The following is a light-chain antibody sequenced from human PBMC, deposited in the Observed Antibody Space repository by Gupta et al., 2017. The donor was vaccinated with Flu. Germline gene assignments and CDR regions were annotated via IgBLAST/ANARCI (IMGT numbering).Light chain of an antibody. CDR1: SSNIGAGYD. CDR2: GNT. CDR3: QSYDERLSGWV. V-gene: IGLV1-40*01. J-gene: IGLJ3*02. Sequence: SSNIGAGYDVHWYQQLPGKAPKLLIFGNTNRPSGVPARFSGSKSGTSASLAIAGLQAEDEADYSCQSYDERLSGWVFGGGTKLTVL.